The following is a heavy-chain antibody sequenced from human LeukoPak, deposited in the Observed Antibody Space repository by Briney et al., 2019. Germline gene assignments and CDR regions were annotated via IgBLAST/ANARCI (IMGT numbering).Heavy chain of an antibody. CDR1: GYTFTSYD. V-gene: IGHV1-69*05. CDR3: ARQRLTMVRGVIPYYYGMDV. CDR2: IIPIFGTA. Sequence: SVKVSCKASGYTFTSYDINWVRQATGQGLEWMGGIIPIFGTANYAQKFQGRVTITTDESTSTAYMELSSLRSEDTAVYYCARQRLTMVRGVIPYYYGMDVWGQGTTVTVSS. J-gene: IGHJ6*02. D-gene: IGHD3-10*01.